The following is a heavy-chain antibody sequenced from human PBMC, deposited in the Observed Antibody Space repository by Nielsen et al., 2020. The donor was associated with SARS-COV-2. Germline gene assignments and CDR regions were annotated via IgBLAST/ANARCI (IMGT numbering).Heavy chain of an antibody. V-gene: IGHV3-7*01. Sequence: GESLKISCAASGFTFSSYWMNWVRQAPGKGLEWVANIKQDGSEKYYGDSVKGRFTISRDNAKNSLYLHMNSLRVEDTAVYYCAKDDNWNPWGQGTLVTVSS. D-gene: IGHD1-1*01. CDR2: IKQDGSEK. J-gene: IGHJ5*02. CDR1: GFTFSSYW. CDR3: AKDDNWNP.